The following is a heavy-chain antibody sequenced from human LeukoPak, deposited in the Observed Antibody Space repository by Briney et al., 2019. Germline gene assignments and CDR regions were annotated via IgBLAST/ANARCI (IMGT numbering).Heavy chain of an antibody. Sequence: KASETLSLTCAVSGGSISSGGYSWSWIRQPPGKGLEWIGYIYHSGSTYYNPSLKSRVTISVDRSKNQFSLKLSSVPAADTAVYYCARAGGSYDFWSGYPNDAFDIWGQGTMVTVSS. CDR2: IYHSGST. J-gene: IGHJ3*02. V-gene: IGHV4-30-2*01. CDR3: ARAGGSYDFWSGYPNDAFDI. D-gene: IGHD3-3*01. CDR1: GGSISSGGYS.